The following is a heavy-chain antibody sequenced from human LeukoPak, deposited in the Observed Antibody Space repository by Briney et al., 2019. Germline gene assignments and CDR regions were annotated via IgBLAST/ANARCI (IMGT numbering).Heavy chain of an antibody. V-gene: IGHV3-21*01. CDR1: GFXXXSYS. CDR3: ARIGGSSWTQSNWFDP. J-gene: IGHJ5*02. D-gene: IGHD6-13*01. CDR2: ISSSSSYI. Sequence: SGFXXXSYSMNWVRQPPGKGLEWVSSISSSSSYIYYADSVKGRFTIPSDNAKNSLYLQMNSLRAEDTAVYYCARIGGSSWTQSNWFDPWGQGTLVTVSS.